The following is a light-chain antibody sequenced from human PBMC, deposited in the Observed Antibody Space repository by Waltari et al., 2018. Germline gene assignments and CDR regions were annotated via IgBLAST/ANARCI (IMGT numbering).Light chain of an antibody. CDR1: QGISTY. CDR2: AAS. Sequence: DIQLTQSPSFLSASVGDRVTITCRASQGISTYLAWYQQKPGKAPKLLIYAASTLQSGVPSRFSGSGSGTEFTLTISSLQLEDFAIYYCQQLNNYLWTFGQGTEVEIK. V-gene: IGKV1-9*01. CDR3: QQLNNYLWT. J-gene: IGKJ1*01.